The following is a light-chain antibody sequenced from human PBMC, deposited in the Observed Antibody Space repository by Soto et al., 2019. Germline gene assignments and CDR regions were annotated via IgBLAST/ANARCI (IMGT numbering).Light chain of an antibody. V-gene: IGLV7-46*01. J-gene: IGLJ3*02. Sequence: QTVVTQEPSLTVSPGGTVTLTCGSRTGAVTSGHYPYWFQQKPGQAPKTLIYDTKNKHSWTPARFSGSLLGGKAALTLSGAQPEEEAEYYCLLSYSGARVFGGGTQLIVL. CDR3: LLSYSGARV. CDR1: TGAVTSGHY. CDR2: DTK.